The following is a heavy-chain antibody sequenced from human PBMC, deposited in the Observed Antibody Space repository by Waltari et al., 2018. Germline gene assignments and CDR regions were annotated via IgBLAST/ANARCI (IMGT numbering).Heavy chain of an antibody. CDR1: GFTFSSYS. CDR3: ARVAATLNWYFDL. J-gene: IGHJ2*01. D-gene: IGHD2-15*01. V-gene: IGHV3-48*04. Sequence: EVQLVESGGGLVQPGGSLRLSCAASGFTFSSYSMNWVRQAPGKGLEWVSYISSSSSTIYYADSVKGRFTISRDNAKNSLYLQMNSLRAEDTAVYYCARVAATLNWYFDLWGRGTLVTVSS. CDR2: ISSSSSTI.